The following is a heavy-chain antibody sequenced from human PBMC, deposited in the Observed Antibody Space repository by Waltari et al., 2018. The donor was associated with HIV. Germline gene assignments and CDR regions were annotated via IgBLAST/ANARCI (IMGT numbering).Heavy chain of an antibody. CDR2: ISRTSNAM. Sequence: EVQLVESGGGLVQPGGSLKLSCAASRFSLSAFDMKWVRQAPGRGLEWVSYISRTSNAMYYADSVKGRFAISRDNAKNSLYLLMNSLRHDDSAVYYCAILSSSGYYRDWGQGTRVTVSS. CDR3: AILSSSGYYRD. CDR1: RFSLSAFD. V-gene: IGHV3-48*02. J-gene: IGHJ4*02. D-gene: IGHD5-12*01.